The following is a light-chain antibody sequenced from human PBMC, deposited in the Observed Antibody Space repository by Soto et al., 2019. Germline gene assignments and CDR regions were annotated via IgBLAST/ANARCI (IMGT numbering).Light chain of an antibody. CDR2: DTS. V-gene: IGKV3-11*01. Sequence: EIVLTQSPATLSSSPGERATLSCRASQTVSSKLAWYQHRPGQAPRLLIYDTSNRATGIPARFSGSGSGTDFTLTISSLEPEDSAVYYCHQRKSWPRTFGQGTKVEIK. J-gene: IGKJ1*01. CDR3: HQRKSWPRT. CDR1: QTVSSK.